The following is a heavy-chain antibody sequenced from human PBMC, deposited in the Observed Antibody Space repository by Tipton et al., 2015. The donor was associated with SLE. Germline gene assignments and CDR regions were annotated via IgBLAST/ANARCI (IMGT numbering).Heavy chain of an antibody. CDR1: DDSIGSHY. D-gene: IGHD6-19*01. V-gene: IGHV4-59*08. CDR3: AGTSSSGWYVIDY. CDR2: IYYTGST. Sequence: TLSLTCTVSDDSIGSHYWTWIRQPPGKGLEYIGYIYYTGSTNYNPSLKSRVTISVDTSKSQFSLKLSSVTASDMAEYYCAGTSSSGWYVIDYWGQGTLVTVSS. J-gene: IGHJ4*02.